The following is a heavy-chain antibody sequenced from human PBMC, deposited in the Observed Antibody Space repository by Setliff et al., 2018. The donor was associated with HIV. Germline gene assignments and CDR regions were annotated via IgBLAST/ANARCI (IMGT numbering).Heavy chain of an antibody. CDR3: ARGFRDNSGYYYYGMDV. CDR1: GGSFSGYY. CDR2: INHSGST. D-gene: IGHD3-22*01. V-gene: IGHV4-34*01. Sequence: RLSETLSLTCAVYGGSFSGYYWSWIRQPPGKGLEWIGEINHSGSTNYKPSLKSRVTISVDTSKKQFSLKVSSVIAADTAVYFCARGFRDNSGYYYYGMDVWGPGTTVTVS. J-gene: IGHJ6*02.